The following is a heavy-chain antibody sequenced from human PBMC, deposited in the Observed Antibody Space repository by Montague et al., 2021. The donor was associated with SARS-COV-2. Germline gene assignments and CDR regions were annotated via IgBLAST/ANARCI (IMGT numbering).Heavy chain of an antibody. V-gene: IGHV3-9*01. CDR1: GFRFDYHA. J-gene: IGHJ4*02. D-gene: IGHD5-12*01. CDR3: AKDPGYTGYEGYFDS. Sequence: SLRLSCAASGFRFDYHAMQWVRQVPGKGLKWVAGISWNSERIGYADFVKGRFTISRDNTKNTLFLQMNSLRLEDSAFYYCAKDPGYTGYEGYFDSWGQGILVTVSS. CDR2: ISWNSERI.